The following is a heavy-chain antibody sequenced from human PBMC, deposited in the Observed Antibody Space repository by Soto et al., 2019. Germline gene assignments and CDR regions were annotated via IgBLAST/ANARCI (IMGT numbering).Heavy chain of an antibody. CDR2: ISSSGSTI. CDR3: ARDRHSSSWYNWFDP. D-gene: IGHD6-13*01. CDR1: PFTFSSYE. V-gene: IGHV3-48*03. Sequence: GWSRGVSCSASPFTFSSYEMNCLLQPPLKGLEWVSYISSSGSTIYYADSVKGRFTISRDNAKDSLYLQMNSLRAEDTAVYYCARDRHSSSWYNWFDPWGQGTLVTVSS. J-gene: IGHJ5*02.